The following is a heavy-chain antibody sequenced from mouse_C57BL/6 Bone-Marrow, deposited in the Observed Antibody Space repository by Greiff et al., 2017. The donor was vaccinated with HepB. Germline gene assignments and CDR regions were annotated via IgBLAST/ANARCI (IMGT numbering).Heavy chain of an antibody. CDR1: GFTFSDYG. Sequence: EVQVVESGGGLVQPGGSLKLSCAASGFTFSDYGMAWVRQAPRKGPEWVAFISNLAYSIYYADTVTGRFTISRENAKNTLYLEMSSLRSEDTAMYYCARWYYYGSSYNYAMDYWGQGTSVTVSS. D-gene: IGHD1-1*01. CDR3: ARWYYYGSSYNYAMDY. J-gene: IGHJ4*01. CDR2: ISNLAYSI. V-gene: IGHV5-15*01.